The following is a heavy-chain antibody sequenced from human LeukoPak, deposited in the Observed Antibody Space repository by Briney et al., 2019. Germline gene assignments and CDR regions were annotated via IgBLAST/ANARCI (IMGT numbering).Heavy chain of an antibody. CDR1: GYTFTTYG. V-gene: IGHV1-18*01. Sequence: GASVTVSCKASGYTFTTYGMSWVRQAPGQGLEWMGWISTYNGNTKYAQKVQGRVTLTIDTSTSTAYMELRSLRSEDTAVYYCARDGESRFYTYYYFMDVWGNGTTVTVSS. J-gene: IGHJ6*03. CDR2: ISTYNGNT. CDR3: ARDGESRFYTYYYFMDV. D-gene: IGHD2-2*02.